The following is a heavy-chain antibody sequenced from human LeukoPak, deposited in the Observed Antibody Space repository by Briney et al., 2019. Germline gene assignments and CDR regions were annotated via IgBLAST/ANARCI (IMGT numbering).Heavy chain of an antibody. CDR3: ARDAGYCGGDCYSDY. CDR2: ISSSSSYI. CDR1: GFTLSSYS. V-gene: IGHV3-21*01. Sequence: GGSLRLSCAASGFTLSSYSMNWVRQAPGKGLEWVSSISSSSSYIYYADSVKGRFTISRDNAKNSLYLQMNSLRAEDTAVYYCARDAGYCGGDCYSDYWGQGTLVTVSS. D-gene: IGHD2-21*02. J-gene: IGHJ4*02.